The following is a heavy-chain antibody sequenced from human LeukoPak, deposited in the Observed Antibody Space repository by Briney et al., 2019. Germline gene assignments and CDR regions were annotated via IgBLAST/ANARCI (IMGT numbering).Heavy chain of an antibody. CDR2: ISGSGGST. CDR1: GVTVRNNY. CDR3: ARDEGYDFNWFDP. V-gene: IGHV3-21*01. D-gene: IGHD3-3*01. Sequence: GGSLRLSCAASGVTVRNNYVTWVRQAPGKGLEWVSAISGSGGSTYYADSVKGRFTISRDNAKNSLYLQMNSLRAEDTAVYYCARDEGYDFNWFDPWGQGTLVTVSS. J-gene: IGHJ5*02.